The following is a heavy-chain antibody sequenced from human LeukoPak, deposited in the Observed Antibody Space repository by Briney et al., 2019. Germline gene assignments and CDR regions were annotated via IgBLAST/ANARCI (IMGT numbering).Heavy chain of an antibody. CDR1: GFTFSSYN. Sequence: PGGSLRLSCAASGFTFSSYNMNWVRQAPGKGLEWVSSISSSTRNINYVDSVKGRFTISRDNAKNSLYLQMNSLRAEDTAVYYCVRVSLGNDYGSGSYDYWGQGTLVTVSS. D-gene: IGHD3-10*01. J-gene: IGHJ4*02. V-gene: IGHV3-21*01. CDR2: ISSSTRNI. CDR3: VRVSLGNDYGSGSYDY.